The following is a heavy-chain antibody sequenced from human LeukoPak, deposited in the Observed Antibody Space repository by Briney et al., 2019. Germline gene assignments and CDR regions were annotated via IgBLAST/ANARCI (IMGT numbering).Heavy chain of an antibody. CDR3: ARAPHDYGGNSADY. V-gene: IGHV4-31*03. D-gene: IGHD4-17*01. CDR2: IYYSGST. J-gene: IGHJ4*02. CDR1: GGSISSGGYY. Sequence: SETLSLTCTVSGGSISSGGYYWSRIRQHPGKGLEWIGYIYYSGSTYYNPSLKSRVTISVDTSKNQFSLKLSSVTAADTAVYYCARAPHDYGGNSADYWGQGTLVTVSS.